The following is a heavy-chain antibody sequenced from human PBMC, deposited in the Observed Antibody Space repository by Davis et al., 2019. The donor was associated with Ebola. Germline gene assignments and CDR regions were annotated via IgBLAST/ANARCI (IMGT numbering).Heavy chain of an antibody. J-gene: IGHJ4*02. CDR3: AKGPRGMATIPFDY. CDR1: GFAFSNYN. V-gene: IGHV3-48*01. D-gene: IGHD5-24*01. CDR2: ITTNGWST. Sequence: PGGSLRLSCTASGFAFSNYNMNWVRQAPGKGLEWVSSITTNGWSTYYADSVKGRFIISRDNAKNSLFLQMHSLRGDDTAVYHCAKGPRGMATIPFDYWGQGTLVTVSS.